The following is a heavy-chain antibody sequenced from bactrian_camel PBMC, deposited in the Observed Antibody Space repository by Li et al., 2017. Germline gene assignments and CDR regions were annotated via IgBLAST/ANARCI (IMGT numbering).Heavy chain of an antibody. CDR3: ATDRGSNYFAYNY. J-gene: IGHJ4*01. D-gene: IGHD2*01. CDR1: GAIPTKYTYC. V-gene: IGHV3-3*01. CDR2: IGLAGEIT. Sequence: VQLVESGGGSVQAGGSLRLSCTASGAIPTKYTYCMAWFRQAPGKEREGVARIGLAGEITYYADSVKGRFTISRENAKNTLYLQMDSLRTEDSAVYYCATDRGSNYFAYNYWGQGTQVTVS.